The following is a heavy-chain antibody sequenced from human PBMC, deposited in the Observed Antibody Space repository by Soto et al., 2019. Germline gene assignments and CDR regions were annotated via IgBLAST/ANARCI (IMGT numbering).Heavy chain of an antibody. Sequence: PGGSLGRSWVASGFTFRSYLMHWVRQVPGKGLVWVSEIDSDGSTRNYAPSVEGRFTISRDNAKNTLYLQMNNLRAEDTAVYFCASLSAPVDYWGHGTLVTVSS. V-gene: IGHV3-74*01. D-gene: IGHD2-2*01. CDR3: ASLSAPVDY. J-gene: IGHJ4*01. CDR1: GFTFRSYL. CDR2: IDSDGSTR.